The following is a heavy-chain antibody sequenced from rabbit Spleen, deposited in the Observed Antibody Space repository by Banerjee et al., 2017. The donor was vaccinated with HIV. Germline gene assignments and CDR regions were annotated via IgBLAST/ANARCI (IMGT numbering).Heavy chain of an antibody. CDR2: INIVTGKS. V-gene: IGHV1S45*01. Sequence: QQQLVESGGGLVKPGASLTLTCKASGVSLNDKDVMCWVRQAPGKGLEWIACINIVTGKSVYASWAKGRFTMSRTSSTTVTLQMTSLTAADMATYFCARDSGSSFSSYGMDLWGPGTLVT. CDR3: ARDSGSSFSSYGMDL. D-gene: IGHD8-1*01. CDR1: GVSLNDKDV. J-gene: IGHJ6*01.